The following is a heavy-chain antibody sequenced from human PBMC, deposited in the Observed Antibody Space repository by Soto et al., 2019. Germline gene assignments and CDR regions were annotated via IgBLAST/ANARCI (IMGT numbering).Heavy chain of an antibody. D-gene: IGHD2-21*02. CDR3: ARAWVVVTAPDY. Sequence: QVQLVQSGAEEKKPGASVKVSCKASGYTFTSYAMHWVRQAPGQRLEWMGRINAGNGNTKYSQKFQGRVTITRDTSASAAYMELSSLRSEDTAVYYCARAWVVVTAPDYWGPGTLVTVSS. J-gene: IGHJ4*02. CDR2: INAGNGNT. V-gene: IGHV1-3*05. CDR1: GYTFTSYA.